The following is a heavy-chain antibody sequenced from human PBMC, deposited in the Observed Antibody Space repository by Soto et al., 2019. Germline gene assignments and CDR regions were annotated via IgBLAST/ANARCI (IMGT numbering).Heavy chain of an antibody. D-gene: IGHD3-10*01. Sequence: GGSLRLSCQASGFTFNDYSMDWVRQAPEKGLEWVSSISSSGTYIYYADSVKGRFAISRDNANNVMYLQMDTLRAEDTAVYYCVRAGHVFDVHYYGMDLWGQGTTVTVSS. J-gene: IGHJ6*02. CDR1: GFTFNDYS. V-gene: IGHV3-21*01. CDR2: ISSSGTYI. CDR3: VRAGHVFDVHYYGMDL.